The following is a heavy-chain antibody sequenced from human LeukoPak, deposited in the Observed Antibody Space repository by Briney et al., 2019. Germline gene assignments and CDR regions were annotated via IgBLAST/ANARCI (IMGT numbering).Heavy chain of an antibody. V-gene: IGHV3-74*01. CDR3: AKDICSGGSCPKN. CDR1: GFTFSSYW. J-gene: IGHJ4*02. CDR2: IASDGSST. D-gene: IGHD2-15*01. Sequence: HAGGSLRLSCAASGFTFSSYWMNWVRQAPGKGLVWVSRIASDGSSTTYADSVKGRFSISRDNSKNTLYLQMNSLRAEDTAVYYCAKDICSGGSCPKNWGQGTLVTVSS.